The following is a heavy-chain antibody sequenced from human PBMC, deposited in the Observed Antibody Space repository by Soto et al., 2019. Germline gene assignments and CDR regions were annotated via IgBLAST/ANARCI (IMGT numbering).Heavy chain of an antibody. J-gene: IGHJ6*02. CDR1: GGTFSSYA. Sequence: GASVKVSCKASGGTFSSYAISWVRQAPGQGLEWMGGIIPIFGTANYAQKFQGRVTITADESTSTAYMELSSLRSKDTAVYYCARVTYYYYGMDVWGQGTTVTVSS. CDR3: ARVTYYYYGMDV. V-gene: IGHV1-69*13. CDR2: IIPIFGTA.